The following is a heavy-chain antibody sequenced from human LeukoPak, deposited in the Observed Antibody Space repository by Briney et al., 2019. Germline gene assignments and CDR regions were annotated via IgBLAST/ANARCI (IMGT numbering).Heavy chain of an antibody. V-gene: IGHV3-43*01. J-gene: IGHJ5*01. CDR3: AKDSARIGSSYSYNWFDF. CDR2: ISGDGGSA. Sequence: GGSLRLSCAASGFTFSGYSMNWVRQAPGKGLEWVSVISGDGGSAYFGDSVKGRFTVSRDNSKNSLYLQMNSLRTEDTALYFCAKDSARIGSSYSYNWFDFWGQGTLVTVSS. CDR1: GFTFSGYS. D-gene: IGHD3-10*01.